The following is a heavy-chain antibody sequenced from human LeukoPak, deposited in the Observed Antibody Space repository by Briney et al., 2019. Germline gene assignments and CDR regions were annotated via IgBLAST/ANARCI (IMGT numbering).Heavy chain of an antibody. V-gene: IGHV4-39*01. Sequence: SETLSLTCTVSGGSISSSSYYWGWIRQPPGKGLEWIGSIYYSGSTYYNPSLKSRVTISVDTSKNQFSLKLCSVTAADTAVYYCASLAWWELPSYVFDYWGQGTLVTVSS. CDR3: ASLAWWELPSYVFDY. J-gene: IGHJ4*02. CDR2: IYYSGST. D-gene: IGHD1-26*01. CDR1: GGSISSSSYY.